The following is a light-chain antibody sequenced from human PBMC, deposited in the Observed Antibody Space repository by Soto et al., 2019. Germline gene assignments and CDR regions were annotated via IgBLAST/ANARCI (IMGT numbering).Light chain of an antibody. CDR2: DAS. V-gene: IGKV1-5*01. J-gene: IGKJ2*01. Sequence: DIQMIQSPCTLSASVGDRVTITCRASQSISNWLAWYQQKPGKAPKLLIYDASHLESGVPSRFSGSGSGTEFTLSIRSLQPDDFATYYCQQYNLFSYTFGQGTKLEIK. CDR3: QQYNLFSYT. CDR1: QSISNW.